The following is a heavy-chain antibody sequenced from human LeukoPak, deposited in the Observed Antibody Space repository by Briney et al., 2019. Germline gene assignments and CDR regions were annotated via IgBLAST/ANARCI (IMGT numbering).Heavy chain of an antibody. J-gene: IGHJ5*02. V-gene: IGHV4-61*01. CDR3: ARAPIEYSSSPGWFDP. Sequence: SSETLSLTCTVSGGSISSGSYYWSWIRQPPGKGLEWIGYIYYSGSTNYNPSLKSRVTISVDTSKNQFSLKLSSVTAADTAVYYCARAPIEYSSSPGWFDPWGQGTLVTVSS. D-gene: IGHD6-6*01. CDR2: IYYSGST. CDR1: GGSISSGSYY.